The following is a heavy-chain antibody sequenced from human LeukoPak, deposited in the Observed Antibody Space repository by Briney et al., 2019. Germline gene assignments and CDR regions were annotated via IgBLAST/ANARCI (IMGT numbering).Heavy chain of an antibody. CDR2: INPNSGGT. D-gene: IGHD3-3*01. J-gene: IGHJ3*02. V-gene: IGHV1-2*02. CDR1: GYTFTGYY. CDR3: ARNTDFWSGSDAFDI. Sequence: ASVKVSCKASGYTFTGYYMHWVRQAPGQGLEWMGWINPNSGGTNYAQKFQGRVTMTRDTSISTAYMELSRLSSVTAADTAVYYCARNTDFWSGSDAFDIWGQGTMVTVSS.